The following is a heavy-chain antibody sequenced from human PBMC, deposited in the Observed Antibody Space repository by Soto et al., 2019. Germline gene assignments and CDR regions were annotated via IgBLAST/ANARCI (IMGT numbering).Heavy chain of an antibody. Sequence: QVQLQQWGAGLLKPSETLSLTCAVYGGSFSGYYWSWIRQPPGKGLEWIGEINHSGSTNYNPSLKSRVTISVDTSKNQFSLKLSSVTAADTAVYYCARGPRDVLPGAYSSSWYKPLPYYYYYGMDVWGQGTTVTVSS. D-gene: IGHD6-13*01. CDR3: ARGPRDVLPGAYSSSWYKPLPYYYYYGMDV. J-gene: IGHJ6*02. V-gene: IGHV4-34*01. CDR1: GGSFSGYY. CDR2: INHSGST.